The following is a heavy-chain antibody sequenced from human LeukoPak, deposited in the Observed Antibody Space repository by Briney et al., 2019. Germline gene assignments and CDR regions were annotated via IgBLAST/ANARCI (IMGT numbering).Heavy chain of an antibody. CDR1: GFTFDDYG. J-gene: IGHJ6*04. CDR3: ATTVTTEFEMAV. V-gene: IGHV3-20*04. CDR2: INWNGGST. D-gene: IGHD4-17*01. Sequence: GGSLRLSCAASGFTFDDYGMSWVRQAPGKGLEWVSGINWNGGSTGYADSVKGRFTISRDNAKNSLYLRMNGLRAEDTALYYCATTVTTEFEMAVWGKGTTVTVSS.